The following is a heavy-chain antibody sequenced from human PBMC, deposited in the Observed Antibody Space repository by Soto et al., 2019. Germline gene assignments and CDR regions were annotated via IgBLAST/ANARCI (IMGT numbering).Heavy chain of an antibody. J-gene: IGHJ4*02. D-gene: IGHD2-2*02. CDR3: ARLGGWGHCSNTRCYTFGY. CDR2: IYPGDSDT. Sequence: PGESLKISCKGSGYSFISYWIGWVRQMPGKGLEWMGIIYPGDSDTRYSPSFQGQVTISADKSISTAYLQWSSLKASETAMYYCARLGGWGHCSNTRCYTFGYWGKGTPVTVSS. V-gene: IGHV5-51*01. CDR1: GYSFISYW.